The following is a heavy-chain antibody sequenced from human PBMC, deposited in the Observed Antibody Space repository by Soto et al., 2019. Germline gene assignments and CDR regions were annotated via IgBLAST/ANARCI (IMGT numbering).Heavy chain of an antibody. Sequence: QVQLQESGPGLVKPSQTLSLTCTVSGGSISSGDYYWSWIRQHPGKALEWIGYIYYSGYTYYNPSLKSRVTISVDTSKNQFSLNLSSVTAADTAVYYCARERPDGCRLDPWGQGTLVTVSS. V-gene: IGHV4-30-4*01. CDR3: ARERPDGCRLDP. CDR2: IYYSGYT. CDR1: GGSISSGDYY. D-gene: IGHD6-19*01. J-gene: IGHJ5*02.